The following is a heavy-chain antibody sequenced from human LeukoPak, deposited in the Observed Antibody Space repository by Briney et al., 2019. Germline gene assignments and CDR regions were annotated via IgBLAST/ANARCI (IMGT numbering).Heavy chain of an antibody. D-gene: IGHD3-22*01. CDR1: GFTFSDHY. V-gene: IGHV3-11*04. CDR2: IISTGSTM. J-gene: IGHJ3*02. CDR3: ARDSSAYRDAFDI. Sequence: PGGSLRLSCAASGFTFSDHYMTWIRQAPGKGLEWLSYIISTGSTMYYADSVKGRFTISRDNAKNSLYLQMNSLRAEDTAVYYCARDSSAYRDAFDIRGQGTMVTVSS.